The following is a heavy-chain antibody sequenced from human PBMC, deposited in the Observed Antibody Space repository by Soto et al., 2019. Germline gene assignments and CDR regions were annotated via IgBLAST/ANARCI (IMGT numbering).Heavy chain of an antibody. D-gene: IGHD2-2*01. J-gene: IGHJ6*02. CDR2: IWYDGSNK. Sequence: QVQLVESGGGVVQPGRSLRLSCAASGFTFSSYGMHWVRQAPGKGLEWVAVIWYDGSNKYYADSVKGRFTISRDNSKNTLYLQMNSLRAEDTAVYYCARDRYQLLPYLYYYYYYGMDVWGQGTTVTVSS. V-gene: IGHV3-33*01. CDR1: GFTFSSYG. CDR3: ARDRYQLLPYLYYYYYYGMDV.